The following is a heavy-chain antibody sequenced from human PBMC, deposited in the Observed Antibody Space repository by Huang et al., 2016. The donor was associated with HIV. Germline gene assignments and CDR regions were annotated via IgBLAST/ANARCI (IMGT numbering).Heavy chain of an antibody. D-gene: IGHD3-16*01. V-gene: IGHV1-69*01. CDR2: ISPSFGSA. CDR3: AREAAGIGNDYISRFDY. Sequence: QVRLVQSGAEVKKPGSSVRISCRASGGPFISYAFTWVRQGPGQGLEWMGQISPSFGSASLAQKFRGRVAITADDSTSTVYMELRSLRSQDTAIYYCAREAAGIGNDYISRFDYWGPGTLVTVSS. CDR1: GGPFISYA. J-gene: IGHJ4*02.